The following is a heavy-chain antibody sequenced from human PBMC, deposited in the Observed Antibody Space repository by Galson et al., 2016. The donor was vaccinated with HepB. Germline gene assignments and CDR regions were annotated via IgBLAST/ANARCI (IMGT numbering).Heavy chain of an antibody. D-gene: IGHD6-13*01. CDR3: AKVTRPGISAPRYGMDV. J-gene: IGHJ6*04. CDR2: ISGGATAT. CDR1: GFTFSSYA. V-gene: IGHV3-23*01. Sequence: SLRLSCAASGFTFSSYAMTWVRQAPGKGLEWVAGISGGATATYNADSVKGRFAISRDNSKNPLFLQMNNLRAEHTAFYYCAKVTRPGISAPRYGMDVWGKGTPVTVST.